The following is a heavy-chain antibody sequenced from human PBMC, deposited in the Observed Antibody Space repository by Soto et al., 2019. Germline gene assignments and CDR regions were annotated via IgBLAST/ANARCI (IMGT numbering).Heavy chain of an antibody. D-gene: IGHD3-3*01. CDR1: GGTFSSYA. CDR3: ASYVFGAFDP. V-gene: IGHV1-69*13. J-gene: IGHJ5*02. Sequence: EASVKVSCKASGGTFSSYAISWVRQAPGQGLEWMGGIIPIFGTANYAQKFQGRVTITADESTSTAYMELSSLRSEDTAVYYCASYVFGAFDPWGQGTLVTVSS. CDR2: IIPIFGTA.